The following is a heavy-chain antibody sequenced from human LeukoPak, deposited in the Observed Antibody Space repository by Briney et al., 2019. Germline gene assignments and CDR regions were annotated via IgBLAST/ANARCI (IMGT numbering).Heavy chain of an antibody. D-gene: IGHD2-21*02. CDR2: TSFDSRSK. CDR1: GFSFGAHA. CDR3: ARGNHIYGDQSLDT. V-gene: IGHV3-30*04. J-gene: IGHJ5*02. Sequence: GGSLRLSCVGSGFSFGAHAMHWVRQIPGKGLEWVAVTSFDSRSKHYADSVEGRFTISRDNPKKSLYLQMSDLREEDTAMYFCARGNHIYGDQSLDTWGQGTLLTVSS.